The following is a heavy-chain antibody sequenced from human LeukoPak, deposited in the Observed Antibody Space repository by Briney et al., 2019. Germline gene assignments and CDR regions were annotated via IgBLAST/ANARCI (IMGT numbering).Heavy chain of an antibody. CDR3: AKDKRWIQDEAYYGMDV. J-gene: IGHJ6*02. CDR1: GFTFSSYG. Sequence: PGRSLRLSCAASGFTFSSYGMHWVRQAPGKGLEWVAVISYDGSNKYYADSVKGRFTISRDNSKNTLYLQMNSLRAEDTAVYYCAKDKRWIQDEAYYGMDVWGQGTTVTVSS. V-gene: IGHV3-30*18. D-gene: IGHD5-18*01. CDR2: ISYDGSNK.